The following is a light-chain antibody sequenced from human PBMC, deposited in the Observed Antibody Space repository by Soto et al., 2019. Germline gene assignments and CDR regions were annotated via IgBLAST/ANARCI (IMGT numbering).Light chain of an antibody. J-gene: IGKJ2*01. CDR1: QSVSSY. Sequence: EIVLTQSPATLSLSPGERATLSCRASQSVSSYLAWYQQKPGQAPRLLIYDASNRATGIPARFSGSGSGTDFTLIIISLEPEDFAVYYCQHRSHWPPTFGQGTKLEIK. CDR3: QHRSHWPPT. V-gene: IGKV3-11*01. CDR2: DAS.